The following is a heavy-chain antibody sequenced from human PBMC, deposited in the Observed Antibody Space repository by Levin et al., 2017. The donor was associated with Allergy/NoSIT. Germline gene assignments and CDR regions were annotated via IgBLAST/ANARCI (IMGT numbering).Heavy chain of an antibody. Sequence: ASVKVSCKASGYTFTGYYMHWVRQAPGQGLEWMGRINPNSGGTNYAQKFQGRVTMTRDTSISTAYMELSRLRSDDTAVYYWARDRLPDSSGHSYYFDYWGQGTLVTVSS. CDR3: ARDRLPDSSGHSYYFDY. D-gene: IGHD3-22*01. J-gene: IGHJ4*02. V-gene: IGHV1-2*06. CDR1: GYTFTGYY. CDR2: INPNSGGT.